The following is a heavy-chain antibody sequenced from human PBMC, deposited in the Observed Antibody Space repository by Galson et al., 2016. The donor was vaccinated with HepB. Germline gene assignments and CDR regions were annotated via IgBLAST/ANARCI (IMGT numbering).Heavy chain of an antibody. D-gene: IGHD1-1*01. CDR1: GFSFSTYT. CDR2: IMADGERT. J-gene: IGHJ1*01. V-gene: IGHV3-23*01. CDR3: VKDLSFDVPGTEYFQH. Sequence: CATSGFSFSTYTMSWVRQAPGQGLEWVSAIMADGERTYYADSVKGRFTISRDNPKNTLYLQMNSLRAEDTALYRCVKDLSFDVPGTEYFQHWGQGALVIVSS.